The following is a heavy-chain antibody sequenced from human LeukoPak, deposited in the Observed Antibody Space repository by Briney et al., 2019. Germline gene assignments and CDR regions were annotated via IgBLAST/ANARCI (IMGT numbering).Heavy chain of an antibody. CDR1: GLTFSRYN. V-gene: IGHV3-48*04. J-gene: IGHJ4*02. CDR3: AREQITMVRGASPPFFDY. Sequence: GGSLRLSCAASGLTFSRYNMNWVRQAPGGGLEWTAHINTKGGLIYYANSVKGRFTISRDNTYNSLDLHMHSLRVEDTAVYYCAREQITMVRGASPPFFDYWGQGTLVTVSS. CDR2: INTKGGLI. D-gene: IGHD3-10*01.